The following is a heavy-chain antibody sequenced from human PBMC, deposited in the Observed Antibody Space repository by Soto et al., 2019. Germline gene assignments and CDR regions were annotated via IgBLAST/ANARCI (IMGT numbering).Heavy chain of an antibody. CDR1: GYTFTSYG. CDR3: ARDSRSITISGVWFDP. V-gene: IGHV1-18*01. Sequence: QVQLVQSGAEVKKPGASVKVSCKASGYTFTSYGISWVRQAPGQGLEWMGWISAYNGNTNYAQKLQGRVTMTTDTYTSTAYMELRSLRSDDTAVYHCARDSRSITISGVWFDPWGQGTLVTVSS. CDR2: ISAYNGNT. D-gene: IGHD3-3*01. J-gene: IGHJ5*02.